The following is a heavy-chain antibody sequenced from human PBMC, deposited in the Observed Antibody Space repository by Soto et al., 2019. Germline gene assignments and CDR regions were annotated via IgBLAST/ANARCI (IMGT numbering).Heavy chain of an antibody. CDR2: ISYDGSNK. D-gene: IGHD3-3*01. J-gene: IGHJ6*02. CDR1: GFTFSSYG. CDR3: AKDSLYLRFLENYGMDV. V-gene: IGHV3-30*18. Sequence: GGSLRLSCAASGFTFSSYGMHWVRQAPGKGLEWVAVISYDGSNKYYADSVKGRFTISRDNSKNTLYLQMNSLRAEDTAVYYCAKDSLYLRFLENYGMDVWGQGTTVTVSS.